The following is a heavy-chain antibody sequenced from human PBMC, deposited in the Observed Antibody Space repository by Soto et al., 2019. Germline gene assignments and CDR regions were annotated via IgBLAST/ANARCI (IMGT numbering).Heavy chain of an antibody. CDR2: ISDSGSYT. D-gene: IGHD3-22*01. CDR3: AKSGGIHSVVFTNHDAFDV. V-gene: IGHV3-23*01. Sequence: EVRLLESGGGLVQPGGSLRLSCAVSGFTFSTYPMSWVRQSPGKGLEWVSSISDSGSYTYYAGSVKGRFTISRDNSRNTLYLQMTSLTAEDTAVYCCAKSGGIHSVVFTNHDAFDVWGQGAMVTVSS. J-gene: IGHJ3*01. CDR1: GFTFSTYP.